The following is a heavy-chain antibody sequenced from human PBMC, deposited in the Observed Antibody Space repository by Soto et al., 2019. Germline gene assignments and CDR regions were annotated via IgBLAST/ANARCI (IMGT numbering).Heavy chain of an antibody. Sequence: QVQLQESGPGLVKPSQTLSLTCTVSGGSISSGGYYWSWIRQHPGKGLEWIGYIYYSGSTYYNPSLKGRVTMSVDTSKNQFSLKLSSVTAADTAVYYCARVTGVEAGLLWFGEGYFDYWGQGTLVTVSS. V-gene: IGHV4-31*03. D-gene: IGHD3-10*01. CDR3: ARVTGVEAGLLWFGEGYFDY. J-gene: IGHJ4*02. CDR1: GGSISSGGYY. CDR2: IYYSGST.